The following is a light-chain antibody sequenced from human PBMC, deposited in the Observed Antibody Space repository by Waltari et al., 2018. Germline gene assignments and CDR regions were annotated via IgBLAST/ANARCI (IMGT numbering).Light chain of an antibody. Sequence: AIQMTQSPSSLSASVGDRVTIPCRASQGIRNDLGWYQQKPGKAPKLLIYAASNLLSGVPSRCIGSGSGTDFTRTISSLQPEDFATYYCLQDYNFPWMFGQGTKVEI. V-gene: IGKV1-6*01. CDR2: AAS. CDR1: QGIRND. J-gene: IGKJ1*01. CDR3: LQDYNFPWM.